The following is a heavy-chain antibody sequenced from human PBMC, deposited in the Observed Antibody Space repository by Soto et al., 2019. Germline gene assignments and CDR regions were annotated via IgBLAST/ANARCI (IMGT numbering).Heavy chain of an antibody. CDR3: ARVPDYGDYEYYFDY. CDR1: GFTFSDYY. Sequence: PGGSLRLSCAASGFTFSDYYMSWIRQAPGKGLEWVSYISSSGSTIYYADSVKGRFTISRDNAKNSLYLQMNSLRAEDTAVYYCARVPDYGDYEYYFDYWGQGTLVTVSS. CDR2: ISSSGSTI. J-gene: IGHJ4*02. D-gene: IGHD4-17*01. V-gene: IGHV3-11*01.